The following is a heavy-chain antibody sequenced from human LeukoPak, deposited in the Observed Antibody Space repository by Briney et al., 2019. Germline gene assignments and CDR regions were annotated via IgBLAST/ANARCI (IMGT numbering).Heavy chain of an antibody. V-gene: IGHV4-59*12. D-gene: IGHD3-22*01. Sequence: SETLSLTCTVSGGSISSYYWSWIRQPPGKGLEWIGYIYYSGSTYYNPSLKSRVTISVDTSKNQFSLKLSSVTAADTAVYYCARVTYYYDSSGESSHMDVWGQGTTVTVSS. CDR3: ARVTYYYDSSGESSHMDV. CDR2: IYYSGST. J-gene: IGHJ6*02. CDR1: GGSISSYY.